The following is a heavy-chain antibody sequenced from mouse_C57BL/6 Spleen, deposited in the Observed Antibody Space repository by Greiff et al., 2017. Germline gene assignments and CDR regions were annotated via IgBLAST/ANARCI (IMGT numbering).Heavy chain of an antibody. J-gene: IGHJ2*01. CDR3: ARHEAGTGFDY. CDR2: ISSGGSYT. V-gene: IGHV5-6*01. CDR1: GFTFSSYG. D-gene: IGHD3-3*01. Sequence: EVQLVESGGDLVKPGGSLKLSCAASGFTFSSYGMSWVRQTPDKRLEWVATISSGGSYTYYPDSVKGRFTISRDNAKNTLYLQMSSLKSEDTAMYYCARHEAGTGFDYWGQGTTLTVSS.